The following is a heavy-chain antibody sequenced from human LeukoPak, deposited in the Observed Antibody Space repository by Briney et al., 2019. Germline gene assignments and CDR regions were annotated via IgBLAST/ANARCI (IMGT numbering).Heavy chain of an antibody. V-gene: IGHV4-59*01. D-gene: IGHD4-17*01. Sequence: SETLSLTCTVSGGSISKYYWSWIRQSPGKGLEWIGYIYYSGTTNSNPSLKSRVTISVDTSKNQFSLQLRSVTAADTAVYYCAREDPQTTVPEGMDVWGQGTTVIVS. CDR2: IYYSGTT. CDR1: GGSISKYY. J-gene: IGHJ6*02. CDR3: AREDPQTTVPEGMDV.